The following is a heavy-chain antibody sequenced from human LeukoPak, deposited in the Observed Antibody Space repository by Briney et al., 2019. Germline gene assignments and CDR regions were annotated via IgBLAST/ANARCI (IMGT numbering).Heavy chain of an antibody. V-gene: IGHV4-59*01. J-gene: IGHJ4*02. CDR2: IYYSGST. D-gene: IGHD6-13*01. Sequence: SETLSLTCTVSGGSISSYYWSWIRQPPGKGLEWIGYIYYSGSTNYNPSLKSRVTISVDTSKNQFSLKLSSVTAADTAVYYCARALFSSSCTLNFDYWGQGTLVTVSS. CDR1: GGSISSYY. CDR3: ARALFSSSCTLNFDY.